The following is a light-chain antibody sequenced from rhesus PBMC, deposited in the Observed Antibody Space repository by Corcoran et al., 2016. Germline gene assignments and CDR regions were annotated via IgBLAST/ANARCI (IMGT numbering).Light chain of an antibody. V-gene: IGKV3S9*01. J-gene: IGKJ4*01. Sequence: EIVMTQSPATLSLSPGERATLSCRASQSVSSYVAWYQQKPEQAPRLLIYGAPSRATGIPDRFSGSGSGPDFTLIVSSLEPEDVGVYYCQQYNNWNTFGGGTKVEIK. CDR1: QSVSSY. CDR3: QQYNNWNT. CDR2: GAP.